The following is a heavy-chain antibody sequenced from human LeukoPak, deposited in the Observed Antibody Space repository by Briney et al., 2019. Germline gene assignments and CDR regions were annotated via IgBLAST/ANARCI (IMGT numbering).Heavy chain of an antibody. J-gene: IGHJ3*02. D-gene: IGHD2-21*02. CDR2: IYYSGST. CDR1: GGSISSYY. CDR3: AKVGDLDAFDI. V-gene: IGHV4-59*01. Sequence: SETLSLTCTVSGGSISSYYWSWIRQPPGKGLEWIWYIYYSGSTNYNPSLKSRVTISVDTSKNQFSLKLSSVTAADTAVYYCAKVGDLDAFDIWGQGTMVTVSS.